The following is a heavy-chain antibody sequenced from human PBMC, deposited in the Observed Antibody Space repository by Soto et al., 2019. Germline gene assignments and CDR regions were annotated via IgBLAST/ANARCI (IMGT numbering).Heavy chain of an antibody. CDR3: ARAHSPGWDIVVVTAFDI. CDR1: GYTFTSYG. Sequence: GASVKVSCKASGYTFTSYGISWVRQAPGQGLEWMGWISAYNGNTNYAQKLQGRVTMTTDTSTSTAYMELRSLRSDDTAVYYCARAHSPGWDIVVVTAFDIWGQGTMVTVSS. V-gene: IGHV1-18*01. J-gene: IGHJ3*02. D-gene: IGHD2-15*01. CDR2: ISAYNGNT.